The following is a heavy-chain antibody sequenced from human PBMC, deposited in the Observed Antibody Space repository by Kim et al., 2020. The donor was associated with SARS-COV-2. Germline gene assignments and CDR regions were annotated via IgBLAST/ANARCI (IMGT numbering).Heavy chain of an antibody. D-gene: IGHD1-1*01. CDR3: GRETLVQLERQLDY. Sequence: NPSLKSRVTISVDTSKNQFSRKLSSVTAADTAVYYCGRETLVQLERQLDYWGQGTLVTVSS. V-gene: IGHV4-31*02. J-gene: IGHJ4*02.